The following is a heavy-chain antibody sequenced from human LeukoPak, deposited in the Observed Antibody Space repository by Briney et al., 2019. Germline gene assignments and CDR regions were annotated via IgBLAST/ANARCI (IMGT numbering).Heavy chain of an antibody. Sequence: GGSLRLSCAASGFTFSNYAMHWVRQAPGKGLEWVAFIRYDGSNKYYADSVKGRFTISRDNSKNTLYLQMNSLRPEDTAVYYCARDDAHYDFFGYDRRGWFDPWGQGTLVIVSS. D-gene: IGHD3-3*01. J-gene: IGHJ5*02. CDR1: GFTFSNYA. V-gene: IGHV3-30*02. CDR2: IRYDGSNK. CDR3: ARDDAHYDFFGYDRRGWFDP.